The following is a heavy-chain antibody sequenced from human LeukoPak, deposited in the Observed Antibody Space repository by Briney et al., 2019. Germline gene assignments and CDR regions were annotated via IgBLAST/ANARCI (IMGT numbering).Heavy chain of an antibody. Sequence: GGSLRLSCAASGFTFSSYAMSWVRQAPGKGLEWVSAISGSGGSTYYADSVKGRFTISRDNSKNTLYLQMNSLRAEDTAVYYCAKETGMTTVTPTPPGDWGQGTLVTVSS. CDR2: ISGSGGST. CDR1: GFTFSSYA. D-gene: IGHD4-17*01. J-gene: IGHJ4*02. CDR3: AKETGMTTVTPTPPGD. V-gene: IGHV3-23*01.